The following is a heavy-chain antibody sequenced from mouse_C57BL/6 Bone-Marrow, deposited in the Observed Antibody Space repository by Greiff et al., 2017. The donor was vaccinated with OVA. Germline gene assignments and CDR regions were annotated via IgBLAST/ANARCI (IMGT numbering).Heavy chain of an antibody. CDR1: GYTFTSYW. Sequence: VQLQQPGAELVMPGASVKLSCKASGYTFTSYWMHWVKQRPGQGLEWIGEIDPSDSYTNYNQKFKGKSTLTVDKSSSTAYMQLSSLTSEDSAVYYCARSIYHYWGQGTLVTVSA. CDR2: IDPSDSYT. J-gene: IGHJ3*01. CDR3: ARSIYHY. D-gene: IGHD1-1*01. V-gene: IGHV1-69*01.